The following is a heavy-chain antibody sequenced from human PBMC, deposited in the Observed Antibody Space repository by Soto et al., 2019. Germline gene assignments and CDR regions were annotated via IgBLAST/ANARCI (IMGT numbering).Heavy chain of an antibody. J-gene: IGHJ4*02. CDR2: INSDGSST. CDR3: ARVETCSSTSCYSVFDY. V-gene: IGHV3-74*03. CDR1: GFTFSRYW. Sequence: GGSLRFSCAASGFTFSRYWMHWVRQAPGKGLVWVSRINSDGSSTTYADSVKGRFTISRDNAKNTLYLQMNSLRAEDTAVYYCARVETCSSTSCYSVFDYWGQGTLVTVSS. D-gene: IGHD2-2*01.